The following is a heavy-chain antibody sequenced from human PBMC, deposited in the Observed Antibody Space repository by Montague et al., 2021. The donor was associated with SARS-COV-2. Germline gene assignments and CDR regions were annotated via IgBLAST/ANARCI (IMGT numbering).Heavy chain of an antibody. CDR2: LYTSGST. CDR3: ARDGADYSFAYYHEMDV. Sequence: SETLSLTCTVSGASVRTYYWSWIRQSAGKKLEWMGSLYTSGSTYXXPSFKVRVTMSLDTSKNLFSLNLSSMTAADTAVYYCARDGADYSFAYYHEMDVWGQGIAVTVSS. D-gene: IGHD5-12*01. V-gene: IGHV4-4*07. J-gene: IGHJ6*02. CDR1: GASVRTYY.